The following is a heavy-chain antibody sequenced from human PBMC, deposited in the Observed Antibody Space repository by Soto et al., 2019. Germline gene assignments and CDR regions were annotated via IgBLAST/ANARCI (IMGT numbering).Heavy chain of an antibody. J-gene: IGHJ5*02. D-gene: IGHD2-2*01. CDR2: MYNTGST. Sequence: SETLSLTCTVSGGSISSYYWSWIRQPPGKGLEWIGYMYNTGSTIYNPSLKSRVTISVDTSKNQFSLKLNSVTAADTAVYYCARVPGPWGQGTLVTVS. CDR1: GGSISSYY. CDR3: ARVPGP. V-gene: IGHV4-59*01.